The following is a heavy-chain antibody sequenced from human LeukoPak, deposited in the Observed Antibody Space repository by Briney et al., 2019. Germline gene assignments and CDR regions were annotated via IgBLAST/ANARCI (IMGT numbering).Heavy chain of an antibody. J-gene: IGHJ4*02. CDR3: ASHYYASSGSLFDS. D-gene: IGHD3-22*01. CDR1: GYSISSGYY. CDR2: VYHTGST. V-gene: IGHV4-38-2*01. Sequence: SETLSLTCAVSGYSISSGYYWVWIRQPPGKWLEWIGSVYHTGSTYYHPSLKSRVTISLDTSKNQFSLRLTSVTAADTALYYCASHYYASSGSLFDSWGRGSLVTVSS.